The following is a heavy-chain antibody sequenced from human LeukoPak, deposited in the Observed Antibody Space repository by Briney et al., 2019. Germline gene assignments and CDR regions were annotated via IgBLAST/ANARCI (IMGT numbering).Heavy chain of an antibody. Sequence: AGGSLRLSCAASGFTFSSYWMSWVRQAPGKGLEWVANIKQDGSEKYYVDSVKGRFTISRDNAKNSLYLQMNSLRAEDTAVYYCASLRRYCSSTSCYDYWGQGTLVTVSS. CDR1: GFTFSSYW. CDR3: ASLRRYCSSTSCYDY. J-gene: IGHJ4*02. V-gene: IGHV3-7*01. D-gene: IGHD2-2*01. CDR2: IKQDGSEK.